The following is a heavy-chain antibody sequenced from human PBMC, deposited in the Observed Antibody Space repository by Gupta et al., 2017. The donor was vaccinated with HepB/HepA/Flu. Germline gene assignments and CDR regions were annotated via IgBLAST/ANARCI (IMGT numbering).Heavy chain of an antibody. CDR3: ARIYGDYDTSDY. D-gene: IGHD4-17*01. J-gene: IGHJ4*02. Sequence: QVQLVQSGAEVKKPEASVKVTCKASGYTINGYYMRWVRQAPGQGLEWMGWINPNSGGTNYEQKFQGWVTMTRDTSISPAYMELSRLRADDTAVYYCARIYGDYDTSDYWGQGTLVTVSS. V-gene: IGHV1-2*04. CDR2: INPNSGGT. CDR1: GYTINGYY.